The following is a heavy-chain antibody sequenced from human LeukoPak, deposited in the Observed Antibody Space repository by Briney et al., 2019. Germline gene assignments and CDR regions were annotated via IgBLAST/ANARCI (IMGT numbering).Heavy chain of an antibody. CDR2: IYYSGST. CDR1: GGSISSYY. CDR3: ARRGGGGNPTDGAFDI. D-gene: IGHD4-23*01. V-gene: IGHV4-59*08. J-gene: IGHJ3*02. Sequence: SETLPLTCTVSGGSISSYYWSWIRQPPGKGLEWIGYIYYSGSTNYNPSLKSRVTISVDTSKNQFSLRLSSVTAADTAVYYCARRGGGGNPTDGAFDIWGQGTMVTVSS.